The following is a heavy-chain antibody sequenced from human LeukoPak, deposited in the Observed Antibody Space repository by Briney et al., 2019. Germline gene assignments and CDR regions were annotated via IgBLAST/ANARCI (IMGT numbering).Heavy chain of an antibody. CDR3: ANDFLAAAGY. V-gene: IGHV3-21*01. CDR1: GFTFSTYT. D-gene: IGHD6-13*01. J-gene: IGHJ4*02. Sequence: TGGSLRLSCAASGFTFSTYTITWVRQAPGKGLEWVSSISSDGSSIHYADSVKGRFTISRDNAKKSLYLQMNSLRADDTAVYYCANDFLAAAGYWGQGTLVTVSS. CDR2: ISSDGSSI.